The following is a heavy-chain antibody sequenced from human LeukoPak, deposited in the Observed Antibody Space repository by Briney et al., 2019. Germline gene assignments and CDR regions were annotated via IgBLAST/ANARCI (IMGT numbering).Heavy chain of an antibody. J-gene: IGHJ6*02. D-gene: IGHD6-19*01. Sequence: PGGSLRLSCAASGFTFSSYAMHWVRQAPGKGLEWVAVISYDGSNKYYADSVKGRFTISRDNSKNTLYLQMNSLRAEDTAVYYCARDGYRSGWYYYYGMDVWGQGTTVTVSS. CDR1: GFTFSSYA. V-gene: IGHV3-30-3*01. CDR2: ISYDGSNK. CDR3: ARDGYRSGWYYYYGMDV.